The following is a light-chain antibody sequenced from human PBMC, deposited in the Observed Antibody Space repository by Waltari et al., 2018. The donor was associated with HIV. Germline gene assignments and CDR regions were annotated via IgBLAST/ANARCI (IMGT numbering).Light chain of an antibody. J-gene: IGLJ3*02. V-gene: IGLV6-57*02. CDR1: SGSIASNY. Sequence: NFMLTQPHSVSESPGKTVTISCTGSSGSIASNYVQWYQQPPGSAPTTVIYEHNQRPSGVPDRFSGSIDSSSNSASLTISGLKTEDEADYYCQSYDSITWVFGGGTKLTVL. CDR2: EHN. CDR3: QSYDSITWV.